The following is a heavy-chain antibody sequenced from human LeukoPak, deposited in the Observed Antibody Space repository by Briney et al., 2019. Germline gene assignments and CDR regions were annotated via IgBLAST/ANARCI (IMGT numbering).Heavy chain of an antibody. J-gene: IGHJ4*02. D-gene: IGHD3-16*01. Sequence: GGSLRLSCAASGFTFSNYGMHWVRQAPGKGLEWVAVIWSGGRNQYYADSVMGRFTISRDNSRNTLDLQMNSLRVVDTAVYYCVRELGPFTGFDYWGQGTLVTVSS. CDR3: VRELGPFTGFDY. V-gene: IGHV3-33*01. CDR2: IWSGGRNQ. CDR1: GFTFSNYG.